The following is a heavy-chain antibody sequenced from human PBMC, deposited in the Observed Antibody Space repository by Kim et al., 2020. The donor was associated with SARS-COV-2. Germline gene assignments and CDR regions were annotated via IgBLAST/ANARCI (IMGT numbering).Heavy chain of an antibody. CDR1: GGSVSSGSYY. CDR2: IYYSGST. V-gene: IGHV4-61*01. D-gene: IGHD3-10*01. CDR3: AREYGSGTPQGYFDY. J-gene: IGHJ4*02. Sequence: SETLSLTCTVSGGSVSSGSYYWSWIRQPPGKGLEWIGYIYYSGSTNYNPSLKSRVTISVDTSKNQFSLKLSSVTAADTAVYYCAREYGSGTPQGYFDYWGQGTLVTVSS.